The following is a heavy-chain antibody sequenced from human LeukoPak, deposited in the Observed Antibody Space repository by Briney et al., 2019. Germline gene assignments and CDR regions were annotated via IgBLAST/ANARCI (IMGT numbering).Heavy chain of an antibody. J-gene: IGHJ4*02. V-gene: IGHV4-30-2*01. D-gene: IGHD5-12*01. CDR1: GGSISSGGYY. CDR2: IYHSGST. CDR3: ARRTGYSGYDRFDY. Sequence: SETLSLTCTVSGGSISSGGYYWSWIRQPPGKGLEWIGYIYHSGSTYCNPSLKSRVTISVDRSKNQFSLKLTSVTAADTAVYYCARRTGYSGYDRFDYWGQGTLVTVSS.